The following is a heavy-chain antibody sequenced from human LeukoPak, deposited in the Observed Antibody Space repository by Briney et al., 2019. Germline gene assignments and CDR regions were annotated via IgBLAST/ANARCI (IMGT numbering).Heavy chain of an antibody. D-gene: IGHD3-3*01. CDR1: GGSISSYY. CDR3: ARENYDFWSGYLFD. Sequence: SETLSLTCTGSGGSISSYYWSWIRQPPGKGLEWIGYIYYSGSTNYNPSLKSRVTISVDTSKNQFSLKLSSVTAADTAVYYCARENYDFWSGYLFDWGQGTLVTVSS. J-gene: IGHJ4*02. CDR2: IYYSGST. V-gene: IGHV4-59*01.